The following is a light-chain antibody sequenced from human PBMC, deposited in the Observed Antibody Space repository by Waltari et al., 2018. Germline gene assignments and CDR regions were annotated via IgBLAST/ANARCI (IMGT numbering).Light chain of an antibody. J-gene: IGLJ3*02. Sequence: QPVLTQPPSSSASPGESARLTCTLPSDFNVGDFIIYWYQQRPGSPPRFLLYYNSDSGKAQGSVVPSRFSGSKDASAKAGILLISGLQSEDEADYYWMFWPSNVWVFGGGTKLTVL. CDR2: YNSDSGK. CDR3: MFWPSNVWV. V-gene: IGLV5-37*01. CDR1: SDFNVGDFI.